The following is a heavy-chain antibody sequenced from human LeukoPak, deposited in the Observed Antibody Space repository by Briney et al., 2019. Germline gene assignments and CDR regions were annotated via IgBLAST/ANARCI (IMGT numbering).Heavy chain of an antibody. V-gene: IGHV3-23*01. J-gene: IGHJ5*02. CDR3: AKDKIQLWLLNGRMPWFDP. Sequence: GGSLRLSCAASGFTFSVYGMSWVRQAPGKGLEWVSGISGIGGKTYYADSVKGRFTISRDNSKNTLYLQMNSLRAEDTAVYYCAKDKIQLWLLNGRMPWFDPWGQGTLVTVSS. CDR1: GFTFSVYG. CDR2: ISGIGGKT. D-gene: IGHD5-18*01.